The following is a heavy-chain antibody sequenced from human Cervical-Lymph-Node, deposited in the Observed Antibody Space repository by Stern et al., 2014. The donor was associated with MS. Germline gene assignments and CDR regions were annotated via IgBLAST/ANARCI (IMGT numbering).Heavy chain of an antibody. Sequence: VQLVESGAEVKKPGASVKVSCKTSGYTFAGNYIHWVRQAPGQGLEWMGRINPNSCGTNYAQKFQGRVPMTRDTSITTASMELSRLRFDDTAIYYCARERGRAGPAMADYWGQGTLVTVSS. CDR2: INPNSCGT. J-gene: IGHJ4*02. D-gene: IGHD5-18*01. V-gene: IGHV1-2*06. CDR3: ARERGRAGPAMADY. CDR1: GYTFAGNY.